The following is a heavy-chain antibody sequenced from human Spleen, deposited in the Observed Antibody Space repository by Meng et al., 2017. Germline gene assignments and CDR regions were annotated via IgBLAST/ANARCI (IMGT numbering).Heavy chain of an antibody. CDR2: MNPNSGNT. V-gene: IGHV1-8*03. Sequence: QVELVQSGAEVKKPGASVKVSCKASGYTFTSYDINWVRQATGQGLEWMGWMNPNSGNTGYAQKFQGRVTITRNTSISTAYMELNSLRFEDTAVYYCARGDTGGNWFDPWGQGTLVTVSS. CDR3: ARGDTGGNWFDP. J-gene: IGHJ5*02. D-gene: IGHD3-10*01. CDR1: GYTFTSYD.